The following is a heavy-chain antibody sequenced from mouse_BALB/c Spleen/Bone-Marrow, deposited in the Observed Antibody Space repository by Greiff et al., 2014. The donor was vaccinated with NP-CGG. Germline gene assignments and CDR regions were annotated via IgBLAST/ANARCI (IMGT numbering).Heavy chain of an antibody. D-gene: IGHD3-2*02. CDR2: FYPGSGSI. CDR3: ARHEDRLRAWFAY. Sequence: VKVVESGAELVKPGASVKLSCKASGYTFTEYIIHWVKQRSGQGLEWIGWFYPGSGSIKYNEKFKDKATLTADESSSTVYMELSRLTSEDSAVYFCARHEDRLRAWFAYWGQGTLVTVSA. J-gene: IGHJ3*01. V-gene: IGHV1-62-2*01. CDR1: GYTFTEYI.